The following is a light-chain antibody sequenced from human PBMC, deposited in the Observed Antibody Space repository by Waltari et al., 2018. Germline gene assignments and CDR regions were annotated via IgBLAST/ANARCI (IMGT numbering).Light chain of an antibody. CDR1: QSLLYNSNNKNY. Sequence: DIVMTQSPDSLAVSVGEKATINCKSNQSLLYNSNNKNYLAWYQQKPGQPLKLFFYWASSRESGVPDRFSGSGSGTDFTLTIGSLQAEDVAVYYCQQYYTAPYTFGQGTKLEIK. V-gene: IGKV4-1*01. CDR3: QQYYTAPYT. CDR2: WAS. J-gene: IGKJ2*01.